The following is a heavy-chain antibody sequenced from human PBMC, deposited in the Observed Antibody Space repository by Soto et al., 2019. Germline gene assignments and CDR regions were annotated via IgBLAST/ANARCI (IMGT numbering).Heavy chain of an antibody. CDR3: ARSGMYSKVDE. J-gene: IGHJ4*02. CDR2: ISGSSNNI. V-gene: IGHV3-48*01. D-gene: IGHD2-8*01. CDR1: GFTFNTYA. Sequence: GGSLRLSCVASGFTFNTYAMNWVHQTPGKGLEWLSYISGSSNNIYYVDSVKGRFTISRDNAENSLYLQMNSLTVEDTALYYCARSGMYSKVDEWGMGTPVTVDS.